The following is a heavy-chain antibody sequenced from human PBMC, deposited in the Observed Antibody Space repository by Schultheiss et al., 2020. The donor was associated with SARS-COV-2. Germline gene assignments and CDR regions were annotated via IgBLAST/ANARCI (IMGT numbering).Heavy chain of an antibody. D-gene: IGHD5-12*01. CDR1: GGSFSGYY. V-gene: IGHV4-34*01. Sequence: SETLSLTCAVYGGSFSGYYWSWIRQPPGKGLEWIGYIYHSGSTYYNPSLKSRVTISVDRSKNQFSLKLSSVTAADTAVYYCARGWVVATSYFDYWGQGTLVTVSS. J-gene: IGHJ4*02. CDR2: IYHSGST. CDR3: ARGWVVATSYFDY.